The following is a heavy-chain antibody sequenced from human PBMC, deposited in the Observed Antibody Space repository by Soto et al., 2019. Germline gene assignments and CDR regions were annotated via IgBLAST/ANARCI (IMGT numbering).Heavy chain of an antibody. CDR1: GGSISSSSYY. D-gene: IGHD3-9*01. Sequence: SETLSLTCTVSGGSISSSSYYWGWIRQPPGKGLEWIGSIYYSGSTYYNPSLKSRVTISVDTSKNQFSLKLSSVTAADTAVYYCASRRVIQGLPYYDILTGYSTFDYWGQGTLVTVSS. CDR2: IYYSGST. J-gene: IGHJ4*02. CDR3: ASRRVIQGLPYYDILTGYSTFDY. V-gene: IGHV4-39*01.